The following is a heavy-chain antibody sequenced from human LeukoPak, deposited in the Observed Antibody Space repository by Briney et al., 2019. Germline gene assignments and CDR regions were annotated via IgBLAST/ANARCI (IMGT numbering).Heavy chain of an antibody. CDR3: ARGGYSSSWLGYYFDY. CDR1: GGTLSSYA. V-gene: IGHV1-69*06. D-gene: IGHD6-13*01. Sequence: ASVKVSCKASGGTLSSYAISWVRQAPGQGLEWMGGIIPIFGTANYAQKFQGRVTITADKSTSTAYMELSSLRSEDTAVYYCARGGYSSSWLGYYFDYWGQGTLVTVSS. J-gene: IGHJ4*02. CDR2: IIPIFGTA.